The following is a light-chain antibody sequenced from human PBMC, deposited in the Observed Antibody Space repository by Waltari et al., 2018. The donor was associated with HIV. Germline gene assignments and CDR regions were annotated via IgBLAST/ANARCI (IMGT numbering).Light chain of an antibody. V-gene: IGLV1-47*01. J-gene: IGLJ2*01. Sequence: QAALTQPPSASGTPGQRVTISCSGGSANIGRNSVSWFQQVPGTAPKPLIYKDNQRPSGFPDRFSASKSGTSASLAISGLRSEDEADYYCAAWDVSLRGLVFGGGTKLTVL. CDR1: SANIGRNS. CDR3: AAWDVSLRGLV. CDR2: KDN.